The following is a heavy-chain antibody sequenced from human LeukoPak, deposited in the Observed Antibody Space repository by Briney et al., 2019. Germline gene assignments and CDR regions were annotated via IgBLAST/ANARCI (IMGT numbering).Heavy chain of an antibody. J-gene: IGHJ5*02. CDR3: ARKGGGQLVNTRRWFDP. Sequence: SETLSLTCTVSGGSISYFYWSWIRQPAGKGLEWIGRIYTSGSTNYNPSLKSRVTMSVDTSKKQFSLKLSSVTAADTAVYYCARKGGGQLVNTRRWFDPWGQGTLVTVSS. V-gene: IGHV4-4*07. D-gene: IGHD6-13*01. CDR1: GGSISYFY. CDR2: IYTSGST.